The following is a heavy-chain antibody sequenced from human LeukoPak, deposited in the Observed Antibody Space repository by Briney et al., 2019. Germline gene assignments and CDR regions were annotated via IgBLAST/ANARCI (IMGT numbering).Heavy chain of an antibody. CDR1: GFTFSSYE. CDR3: ASGIYYYDSSGYYGDAFDI. CDR2: ISSSGSTI. V-gene: IGHV3-48*03. J-gene: IGHJ3*02. Sequence: GGSLRLSCAASGFTFSSYEMNWVRQAPGKGLEWVSYISSSGSTIYYADSVRGRFTISRDNSRNTLYLQMNSLRAEDTAVYYCASGIYYYDSSGYYGDAFDIWGQGTMVTVSS. D-gene: IGHD3-22*01.